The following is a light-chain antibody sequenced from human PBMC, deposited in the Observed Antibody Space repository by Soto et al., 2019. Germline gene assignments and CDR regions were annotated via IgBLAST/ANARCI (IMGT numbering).Light chain of an antibody. CDR2: SAS. Sequence: DIQMTQSPSSLSASVGHRVTITCRASQSISSYLNWYQHKPGKPPQLQIYSASSLQIGVPSRFSGSGAGTDFTLTISSLQPEDVATYYCQQSYSTPRTFGQGTKVEIK. CDR3: QQSYSTPRT. J-gene: IGKJ1*01. V-gene: IGKV1-39*01. CDR1: QSISSY.